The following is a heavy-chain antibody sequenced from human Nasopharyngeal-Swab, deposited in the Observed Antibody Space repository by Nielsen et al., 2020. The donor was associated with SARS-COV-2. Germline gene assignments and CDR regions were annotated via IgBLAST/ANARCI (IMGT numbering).Heavy chain of an antibody. J-gene: IGHJ6*02. D-gene: IGHD3-10*01. CDR3: ARNSAGWFGQLYYYYGMDV. V-gene: IGHV3-48*04. CDR1: GFTFSSYS. CDR2: ISSSGSTI. Sequence: GESLKISCAASGFTFSSYSMNWVRQAPGKGLEWVSYISSSGSTIYYADSVKGRFTISRDNAKNSLYLQMNSLRAEDTAVYYCARNSAGWFGQLYYYYGMDVWGQGTTVTVSS.